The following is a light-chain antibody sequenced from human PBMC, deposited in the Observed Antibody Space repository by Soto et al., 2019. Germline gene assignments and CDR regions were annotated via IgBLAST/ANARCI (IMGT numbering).Light chain of an antibody. CDR3: SSYTISSTRV. J-gene: IGLJ1*01. Sequence: QSALTQPPSASGSPGQSVAISCTGTSSDVGGYNYVSWYQQHPGKAPKLMIYEVSNRPSGVSNRFSGSKSGNTASLTISGLQAEDEADYYCSSYTISSTRVFGTGTKLTVL. V-gene: IGLV2-14*01. CDR2: EVS. CDR1: SSDVGGYNY.